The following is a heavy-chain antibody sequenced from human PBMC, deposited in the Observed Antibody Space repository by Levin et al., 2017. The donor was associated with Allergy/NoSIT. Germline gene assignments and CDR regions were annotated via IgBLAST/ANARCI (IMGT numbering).Heavy chain of an antibody. D-gene: IGHD3-3*01. Sequence: SCTASGFTFSSYTINWVRQAPGRGLEWVSSISSRASEIFYADSLKGRFTISRDNAKNSVYLQMNSLRAEDTAVYYCTRDSSYDFHSAYYTSDAFDIWGQGTLVTVSS. V-gene: IGHV3-21*06. J-gene: IGHJ3*02. CDR1: GFTFSSYT. CDR2: ISSRASEI. CDR3: TRDSSYDFHSAYYTSDAFDI.